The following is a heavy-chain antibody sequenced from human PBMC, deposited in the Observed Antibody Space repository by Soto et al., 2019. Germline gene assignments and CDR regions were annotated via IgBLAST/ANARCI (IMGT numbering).Heavy chain of an antibody. CDR2: ISGSGGST. Sequence: PGGSLRLSCAASGFTFSSYAMSWVRQAPGKGLEWVSAISGSGGSTYYADSVKGRFTISSSNSKNTLYLQMNSHRAEDTDVYYCANGASVFDILTGPHFDYWGQGTLVTVSS. D-gene: IGHD3-9*01. CDR1: GFTFSSYA. J-gene: IGHJ4*02. V-gene: IGHV3-23*01. CDR3: ANGASVFDILTGPHFDY.